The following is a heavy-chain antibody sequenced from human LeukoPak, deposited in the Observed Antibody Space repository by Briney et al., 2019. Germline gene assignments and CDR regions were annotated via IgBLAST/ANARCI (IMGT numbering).Heavy chain of an antibody. D-gene: IGHD3-22*01. CDR1: GGSFSGYY. Sequence: SETLSLTCAVYGGSFSGYYWSWIRQPPGKGLEWIGEINHSGSTNYNPSLKSRVTISVDTSKNQFSLKLSSVTAADTAVYYCGRGRGYYYDSSGLNYWGQGTLVTVSS. CDR3: GRGRGYYYDSSGLNY. CDR2: INHSGST. V-gene: IGHV4-34*01. J-gene: IGHJ4*02.